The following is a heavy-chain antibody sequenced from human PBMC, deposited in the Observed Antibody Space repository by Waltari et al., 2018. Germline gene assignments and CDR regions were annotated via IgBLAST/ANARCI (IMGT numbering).Heavy chain of an antibody. Sequence: QLQLQESGPGLLNPSETLSLTCSVSGGSIITDTHYWGWIRQPPGQGLEWIGTVSYNGATYSSPSLKRRVTLSRDTSKNQLSLTLGSVTATDTAVYYCATYIGASIGTAAFDVWGQGTLVSVSS. D-gene: IGHD5-12*01. CDR3: ATYIGASIGTAAFDV. V-gene: IGHV4-39*01. CDR1: GGSIITDTHY. J-gene: IGHJ3*01. CDR2: VSYNGAT.